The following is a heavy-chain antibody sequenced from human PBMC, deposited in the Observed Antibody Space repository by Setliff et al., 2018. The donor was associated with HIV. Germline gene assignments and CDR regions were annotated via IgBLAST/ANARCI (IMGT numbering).Heavy chain of an antibody. J-gene: IGHJ4*02. CDR2: IYSSRWS. CDR1: GGSISNSSSY. D-gene: IGHD3-16*02. CDR3: ARGSPPYYDYVWGSYLLDY. Sequence: SETLSLTCTVSGGSISNSSSYWGWIRQTPGKGLEWIGSIYSSRWSYYNPSLQSRLTLSIDRSRSQFSLNLRSVTAADTAVYYCARGSPPYYDYVWGSYLLDYWGQGTLVTVSS. V-gene: IGHV4-39*01.